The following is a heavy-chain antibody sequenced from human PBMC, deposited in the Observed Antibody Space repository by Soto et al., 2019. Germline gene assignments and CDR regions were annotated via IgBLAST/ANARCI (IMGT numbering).Heavy chain of an antibody. CDR1: GGSISSYY. Sequence: SETLSLTCTVSGGSISSYYWSWIRQPPGKGLEWIGYIYYSGSTNYNPSLKSRVTISVDTSKNQFSLKLSSVTAADTAVYYCARARAAAGTPWFDPWGQGTLVTV. V-gene: IGHV4-59*01. CDR2: IYYSGST. CDR3: ARARAAAGTPWFDP. D-gene: IGHD6-13*01. J-gene: IGHJ5*02.